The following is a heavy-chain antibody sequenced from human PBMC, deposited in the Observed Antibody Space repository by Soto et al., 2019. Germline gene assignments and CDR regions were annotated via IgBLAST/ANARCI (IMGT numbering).Heavy chain of an antibody. D-gene: IGHD1-1*01. J-gene: IGHJ6*02. CDR3: ARLAPTSYYYYGMDV. CDR2: IYPGDSDT. CDR1: GYSFTSYW. Sequence: ESLKISCKGSGYSFTSYWIGWVRQMPGKGLEWMGIIYPGDSDTRYSPSFQGQVTISADKSISTAYLQWSSLKASDTAMYYCARLAPTSYYYYGMDVWGQGTTVTVSS. V-gene: IGHV5-51*01.